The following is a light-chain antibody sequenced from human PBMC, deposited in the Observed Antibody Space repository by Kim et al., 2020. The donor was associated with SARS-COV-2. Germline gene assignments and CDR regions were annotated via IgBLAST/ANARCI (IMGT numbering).Light chain of an antibody. V-gene: IGLV2-23*02. CDR1: SSDVGRYNL. CDR3: SSYAGSYTAV. Sequence: GQSITITCNGTSSDVGRYNLVSWYQQHPGKAPKLIIYDVNQRPSGISDRFSGSKSGNTASLTISGLQAEDEADYYCSSYAGSYTAVFGGGTKVTVL. CDR2: DVN. J-gene: IGLJ3*02.